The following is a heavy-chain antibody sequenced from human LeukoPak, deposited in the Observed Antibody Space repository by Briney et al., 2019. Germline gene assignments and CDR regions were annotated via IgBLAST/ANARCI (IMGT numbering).Heavy chain of an antibody. D-gene: IGHD3-10*01. CDR1: GFIFSNYG. J-gene: IGHJ6*02. CDR3: AKWEYYGSGSYFYYYGMDV. CDR2: ISASGSAT. V-gene: IGHV3-23*01. Sequence: GGSLRLSCAASGFIFSNYGMNWVRQAPGKGLEWVAAISASGSATSYADSVKGRFTISRDNSKNTLYLQMNSLRAEDTAVYYCAKWEYYGSGSYFYYYGMDVWGQGTTVTVSS.